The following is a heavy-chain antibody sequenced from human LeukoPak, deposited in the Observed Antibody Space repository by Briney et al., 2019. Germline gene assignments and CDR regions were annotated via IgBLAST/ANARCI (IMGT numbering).Heavy chain of an antibody. Sequence: PGGSLRLSCAASGFTFSNYAMHWVRQAPGKGLEWVAFIRYNGNNQYYADSVKGRFTISRDNSKDTLYLQMNSLRASDTAVYYCAKDRAYVAMVRGVLDYWGQGTLVTVSS. CDR1: GFTFSNYA. J-gene: IGHJ4*02. CDR2: IRYNGNNQ. V-gene: IGHV3-30*02. CDR3: AKDRAYVAMVRGVLDY. D-gene: IGHD3-10*01.